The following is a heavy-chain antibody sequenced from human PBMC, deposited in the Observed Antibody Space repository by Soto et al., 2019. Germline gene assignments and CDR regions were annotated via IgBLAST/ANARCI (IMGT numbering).Heavy chain of an antibody. Sequence: SETLSLTCTVSSGSINSFYWSWIRQPAGKGLEWIGRIHSSGTTNYNPSLKSRVTMSVDTSKNQFSLKLSSVTAADTAVYYCARDRIIGTSYSDYWGQGILVTVSS. D-gene: IGHD1-7*01. CDR2: IHSSGTT. J-gene: IGHJ4*02. CDR1: SGSINSFY. V-gene: IGHV4-4*07. CDR3: ARDRIIGTSYSDY.